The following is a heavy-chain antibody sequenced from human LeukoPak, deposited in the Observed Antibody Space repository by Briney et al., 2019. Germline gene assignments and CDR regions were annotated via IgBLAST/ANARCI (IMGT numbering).Heavy chain of an antibody. Sequence: PGGSLRLSCVVSGFSFSDYEMAWVRQAPGMGLEGISYISNSGDMRRYADAVKGRFAISRDNAQNSVSLQMNSLRADDTGLYFCAGGPQYSGSYGDWGQGTLVTVSS. CDR3: AGGPQYSGSYGD. V-gene: IGHV3-48*03. CDR1: GFSFSDYE. CDR2: ISNSGDMR. J-gene: IGHJ4*02. D-gene: IGHD1-26*01.